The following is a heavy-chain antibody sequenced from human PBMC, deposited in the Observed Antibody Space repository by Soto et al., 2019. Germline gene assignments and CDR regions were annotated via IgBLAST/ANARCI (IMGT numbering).Heavy chain of an antibody. CDR2: IWYDGSNK. Sequence: QVPLVESGGGVVQPGRSLRLSCAASGFTFSSYGMHWVRQAPGKGLEWVAVIWYDGSNKYYADSVKGRFTISRDNSKNTLYLQMNSLRAEDTAVYYCASGHYYDTTGGAFDIWGQGTMVTVSS. J-gene: IGHJ3*02. CDR3: ASGHYYDTTGGAFDI. D-gene: IGHD3-22*01. V-gene: IGHV3-33*01. CDR1: GFTFSSYG.